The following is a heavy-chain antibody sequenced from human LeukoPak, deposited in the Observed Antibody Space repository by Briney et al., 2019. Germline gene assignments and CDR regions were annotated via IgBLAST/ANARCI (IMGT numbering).Heavy chain of an antibody. CDR1: GDSISSGSYY. D-gene: IGHD4-17*01. V-gene: IGHV4-61*02. CDR3: ARGTYGYYMDV. CDR2: LYTSGST. Sequence: SETLSLTCTVSGDSISSGSYYWTWIRQPAGKGLEWIGRLYTSGSTSYNPSLKSRVTISLDTSKNQFSLKLTSVTAADTAVYFCARGTYGYYMDVWGKGTTVTVSS. J-gene: IGHJ6*03.